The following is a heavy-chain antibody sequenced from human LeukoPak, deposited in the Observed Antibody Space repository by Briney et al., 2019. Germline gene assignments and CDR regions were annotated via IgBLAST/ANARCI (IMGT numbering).Heavy chain of an antibody. D-gene: IGHD2-21*02. CDR2: IIGSGVNT. Sequence: GGSLRLSCAASGFTFSSHAMTWDRQAPGKGLEWVSVIIGSGVNTYYADSVKGRFTISRDNSKSTLYLQMNSLRAEDTAVYYCAKGPTYCGGDCYFDYWGQGTLVTVSS. V-gene: IGHV3-23*01. CDR1: GFTFSSHA. CDR3: AKGPTYCGGDCYFDY. J-gene: IGHJ4*02.